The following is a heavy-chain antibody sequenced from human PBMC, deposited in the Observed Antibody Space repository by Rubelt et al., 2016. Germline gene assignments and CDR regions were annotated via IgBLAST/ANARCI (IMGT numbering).Heavy chain of an antibody. D-gene: IGHD6-13*01. J-gene: IGHJ3*02. V-gene: IGHV5-51*01. CDR2: IYPGDSDT. CDR1: GYSFTSYW. Sequence: EVKKPGESLKISCKGSGYSFTSYWIGWVRQMPGKGLEWMGIIYPGDSDTRYSPSFQGQVTISADKSISTAYLQWSSLKASDTAMYYCARQINSSPKSRAFDIWGQGTMVTVSS. CDR3: ARQINSSPKSRAFDI.